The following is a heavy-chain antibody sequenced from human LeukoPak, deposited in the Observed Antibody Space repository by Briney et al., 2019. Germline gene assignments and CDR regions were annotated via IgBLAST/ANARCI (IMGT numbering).Heavy chain of an antibody. J-gene: IGHJ6*02. CDR1: GGSISSYY. CDR3: ARDRDTARVYYYGMDV. D-gene: IGHD5-18*01. CDR2: IYYSGST. V-gene: IGHV4-59*01. Sequence: PSETLSLTCTVSGGSISSYYWSWIRQPPGKGLEWIGYIYYSGSTNYNPSLKSRVTISVDTSKNQFSLKLSSVTAADTAVYYCARDRDTARVYYYGMDVWGQGTTVTVS.